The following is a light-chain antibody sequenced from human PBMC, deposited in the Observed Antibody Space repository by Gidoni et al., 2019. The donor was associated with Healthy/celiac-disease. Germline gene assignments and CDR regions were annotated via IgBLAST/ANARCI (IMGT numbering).Light chain of an antibody. J-gene: IGKJ3*01. V-gene: IGKV3-11*01. Sequence: EIVLTPSPATLSLSPGERATLSCRASQSVSSYLAWYQQKPGQAPRLLIYDASNRATGIPARFSGSGSGTDFTLTISSLEPEDFAVYYCQQRSNWVFTFXHXTKVDIK. CDR1: QSVSSY. CDR2: DAS. CDR3: QQRSNWVFT.